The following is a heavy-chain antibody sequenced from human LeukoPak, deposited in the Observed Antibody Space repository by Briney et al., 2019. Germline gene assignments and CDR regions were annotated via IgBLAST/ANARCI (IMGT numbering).Heavy chain of an antibody. CDR3: ARATTTDIPLDAFDI. CDR1: GYTFTSYY. V-gene: IGHV1-46*01. Sequence: ASVKVSCKASGYTFTSYYMHWVRQAPGQGLEWMGIINPSGGSTSYAQKFQGRVTMTRDTSTSTVYMELSSLRSEDTAVYYCARATTTDIPLDAFDIWGQGTMVTVSS. D-gene: IGHD4-17*01. CDR2: INPSGGST. J-gene: IGHJ3*02.